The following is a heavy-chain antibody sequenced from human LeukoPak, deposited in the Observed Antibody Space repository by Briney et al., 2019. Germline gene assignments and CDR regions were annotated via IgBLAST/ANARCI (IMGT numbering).Heavy chain of an antibody. J-gene: IGHJ4*02. V-gene: IGHV5-51*01. CDR3: AMNLGYCSAGSCVLDY. CDR1: GYSFTSYW. Sequence: GESLKISCEGSGYSFTSYWIAWVRQMPGKGLEWMGIIYPGDSDTRYSPSFQGQVTISADKSISTAYLQWSSLKASDTAMYYCAMNLGYCSAGSCVLDYWGQGTPVIVSS. D-gene: IGHD2-15*01. CDR2: IYPGDSDT.